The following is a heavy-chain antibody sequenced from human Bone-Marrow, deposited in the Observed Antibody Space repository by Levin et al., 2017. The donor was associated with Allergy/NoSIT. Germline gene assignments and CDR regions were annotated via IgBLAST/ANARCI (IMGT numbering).Heavy chain of an antibody. CDR1: GFTFSTYL. V-gene: IGHV3-23*01. CDR3: AKRGPGSRDWFFDY. D-gene: IGHD3/OR15-3a*01. CDR2: IGGSDGIT. J-gene: IGHJ4*02. Sequence: GGSLRLSCAASGFTFSTYLMSWVRQAPGTGLQWVSGIGGSDGITYYTDSVKGRFTISRDNSKNTLFLQMNGLRAEDTAVYFCAKRGPGSRDWFFDYWGQGTLVTVSS.